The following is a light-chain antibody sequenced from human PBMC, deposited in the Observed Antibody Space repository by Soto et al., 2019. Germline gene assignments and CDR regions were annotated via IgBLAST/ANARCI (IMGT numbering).Light chain of an antibody. CDR2: DVS. CDR3: SSFRSSSTSYV. Sequence: QSALTQPASVSGSLGQSITISCTGTSSDIGDSNYVSWYQQHPGKAPKLVIYDVSNRPSGVSNRFSGSKSANTASLTISGLQAEDEADYYCSSFRSSSTSYVFGTGTKVTVL. V-gene: IGLV2-14*03. CDR1: SSDIGDSNY. J-gene: IGLJ1*01.